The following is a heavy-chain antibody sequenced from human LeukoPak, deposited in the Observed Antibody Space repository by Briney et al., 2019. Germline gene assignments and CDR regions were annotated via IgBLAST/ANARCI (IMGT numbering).Heavy chain of an antibody. CDR3: ARQGYYQDCSGSYGYYFDY. CDR1: GDSISYYY. V-gene: IGHV4-59*08. D-gene: IGHD3-22*01. Sequence: SETLSLTCTVSGDSISYYYWTWIRQPPGKGLERLGYIYSSGSTNYNPSLKTRVTISVVTSKNQFSLQLSSVTAADTAVYYCARQGYYQDCSGSYGYYFDYWGQGTLVTVSS. J-gene: IGHJ4*02. CDR2: IYSSGST.